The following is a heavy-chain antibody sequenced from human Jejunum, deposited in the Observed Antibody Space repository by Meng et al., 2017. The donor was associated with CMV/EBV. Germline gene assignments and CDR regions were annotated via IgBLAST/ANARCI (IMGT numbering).Heavy chain of an antibody. CDR2: ISIGSDTI. CDR3: VSRSCSSISCHFDQ. Sequence: SGFPFSSHRMHWVRQAPGKGLEWVSYISIGSDTIYYADSVKGRFTISRDNANNLLSLQMNSLRAEDTAVYYCVSRSCSSISCHFDQWGQGTLVTVSS. D-gene: IGHD2-2*01. CDR1: GFPFSSHR. J-gene: IGHJ4*02. V-gene: IGHV3-48*04.